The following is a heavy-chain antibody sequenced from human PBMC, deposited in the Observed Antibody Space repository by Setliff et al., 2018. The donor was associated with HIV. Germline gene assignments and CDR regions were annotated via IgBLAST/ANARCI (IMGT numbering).Heavy chain of an antibody. V-gene: IGHV3-23*01. D-gene: IGHD6-19*01. CDR3: AKDKGSSGWSA. Sequence: PGGSLRLSCAASGFTFSSYAMSWVRQAPRKGLEWVSAISGSGGSTYYADSVKGRFTVSRDNSKYTLYLQMNSLRVEDTAVYYCAKDKGSSGWSAWGQGTLVTVSS. CDR1: GFTFSSYA. J-gene: IGHJ5*02. CDR2: ISGSGGST.